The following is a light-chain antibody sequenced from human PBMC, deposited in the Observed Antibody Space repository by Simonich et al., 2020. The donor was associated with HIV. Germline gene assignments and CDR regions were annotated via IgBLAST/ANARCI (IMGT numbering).Light chain of an antibody. CDR2: WAS. V-gene: IGKV4-1*01. CDR1: QSVLYSSNNKNY. Sequence: DIVMTQSPDSLAVSLGERATINCKSSQSVLYSSNNKNYLAWYQQKPGQPPKLLIYWASTRESGVPDRFSGSGSGTDFTLTISSLQAEHVAVYYCQQYYSTPPITFGGGTKVEIK. CDR3: QQYYSTPPIT. J-gene: IGKJ4*01.